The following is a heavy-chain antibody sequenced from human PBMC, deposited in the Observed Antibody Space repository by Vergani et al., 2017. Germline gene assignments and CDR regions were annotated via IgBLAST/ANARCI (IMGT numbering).Heavy chain of an antibody. CDR2: IKSKTDGATT. D-gene: IGHD3-10*02. CDR3: TLFVADFDY. J-gene: IGHJ4*02. CDR1: GFTFSNAW. V-gene: IGHV3-15*01. Sequence: EVQLVESGGGLVKPGGSLRLSCAASGFTFSNAWMSWVRQAPGKGLEWVGRIKSKTDGATTDYAAPGKGRFTISRDDSNNTLYLQMNSLKTEDTAVYYCTLFVADFDYWGQGTLVTVSS.